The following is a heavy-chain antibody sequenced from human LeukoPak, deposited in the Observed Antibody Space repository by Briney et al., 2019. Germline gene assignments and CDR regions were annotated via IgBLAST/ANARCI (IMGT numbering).Heavy chain of an antibody. V-gene: IGHV4-4*09. CDR3: ARHLHSDGSGSYLNWLDP. CDR1: GGSVSDYY. Sequence: SETLSLTCTVSGGSVSDYYWRWIRQPPGKGLEWVGYIYTRGKTNSNPSLKGRVTILGDTSKNQFSLKLNSVTAADTAVYYCARHLHSDGSGSYLNWLDPWGQGILVTVSS. J-gene: IGHJ5*02. D-gene: IGHD3-10*01. CDR2: IYTRGKT.